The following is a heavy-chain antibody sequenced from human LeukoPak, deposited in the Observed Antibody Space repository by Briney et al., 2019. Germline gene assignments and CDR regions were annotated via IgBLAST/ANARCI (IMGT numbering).Heavy chain of an antibody. D-gene: IGHD3-9*01. CDR3: ARDLIITTVPYYYYGMDV. V-gene: IGHV3-21*01. CDR1: GFTFSSYS. J-gene: IGHJ6*02. CDR2: INSSSGYI. Sequence: GGSLRLSCAASGFTFSSYSMNWVRQAPGKGLEWVSSINSSSGYIYYADSVKGRFTISRDNAKNSLYLQMNSLRAEDTAVYYCARDLIITTVPYYYYGMDVWGQGTTVTVSS.